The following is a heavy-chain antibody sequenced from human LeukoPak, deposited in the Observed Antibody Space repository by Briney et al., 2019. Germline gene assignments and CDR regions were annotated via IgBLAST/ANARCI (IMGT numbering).Heavy chain of an antibody. V-gene: IGHV1-2*06. CDR3: ASFGMEAHDAFDI. Sequence: ASVKVSCKASGYTFTGYYMHWVRQAPGQGLEWMGRINPKSGGTNYAQKFQGRVTMTRDTSISTDYMELSRLRSDDTAVYYCASFGMEAHDAFDIWGQGTLVTVSS. CDR2: INPKSGGT. J-gene: IGHJ3*02. D-gene: IGHD3-3*01. CDR1: GYTFTGYY.